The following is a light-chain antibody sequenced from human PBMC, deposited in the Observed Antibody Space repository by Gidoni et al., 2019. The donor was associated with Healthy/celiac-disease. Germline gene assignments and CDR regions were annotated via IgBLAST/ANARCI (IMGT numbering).Light chain of an antibody. Sequence: DIQMTQSPSSLSASVGDRVTITCRASQSISSYLNWYQQKPGKAPMLLIYAASSLQSGVPSRFSGSGSGTDFTLTISSLQPEDFATYYCQQSYSTPGTFGPGTKVDIK. V-gene: IGKV1-39*01. CDR2: AAS. J-gene: IGKJ3*01. CDR3: QQSYSTPGT. CDR1: QSISSY.